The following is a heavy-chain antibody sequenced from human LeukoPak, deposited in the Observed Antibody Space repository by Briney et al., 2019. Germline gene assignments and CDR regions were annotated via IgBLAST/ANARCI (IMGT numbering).Heavy chain of an antibody. J-gene: IGHJ5*02. Sequence: ASVKVSCKASGYTFTGYYMHWVRQAPGQGLEWMGWINPNSGGTNYAQKLQGRVTMTTDTSTSTAYMELRSLRSDDTAVYYCARGGTRKVYGDYVDWFDPWGQGTLVTVSS. CDR3: ARGGTRKVYGDYVDWFDP. V-gene: IGHV1-2*02. CDR1: GYTFTGYY. D-gene: IGHD4-17*01. CDR2: INPNSGGT.